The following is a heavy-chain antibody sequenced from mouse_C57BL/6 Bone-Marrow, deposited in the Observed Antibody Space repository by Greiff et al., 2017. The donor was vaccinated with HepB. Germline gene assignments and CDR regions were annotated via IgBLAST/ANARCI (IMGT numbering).Heavy chain of an antibody. CDR2: IYPRSGNT. V-gene: IGHV1-81*01. CDR1: GYTFTSYG. CDR3: GRGLRVAY. Sequence: QVQLKESGAELARPGASVKLSCKASGYTFTSYGISWVKQRTGQGLEWIGEIYPRSGNTYYNEKFKGKATLTADKSSSTAYMELRSLTSEDSAVYFCGRGLRVAYWGQGTLVTVSA. D-gene: IGHD2-2*01. J-gene: IGHJ3*01.